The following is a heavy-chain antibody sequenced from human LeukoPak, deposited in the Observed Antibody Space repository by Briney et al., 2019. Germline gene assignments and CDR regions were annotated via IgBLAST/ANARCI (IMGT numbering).Heavy chain of an antibody. CDR3: ARDMVAVPYYYYYMDV. D-gene: IGHD2-15*01. CDR2: INPNSGGT. V-gene: IGHV1-2*06. J-gene: IGHJ6*03. Sequence: ASVKVSCKASGYPFNGYYLHWVRQAPGQGLEWMGRINPNSGGTNYAQKFQGRVTMTRDTSISTAYMELSRLRSDDTAVYYCARDMVAVPYYYYYMDVWGKGTTVTVSS. CDR1: GYPFNGYY.